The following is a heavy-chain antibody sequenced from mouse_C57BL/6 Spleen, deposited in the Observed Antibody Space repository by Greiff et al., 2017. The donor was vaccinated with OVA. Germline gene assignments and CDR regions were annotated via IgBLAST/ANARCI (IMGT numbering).Heavy chain of an antibody. V-gene: IGHV1-55*01. CDR3: AREGITTVVAHWYFDV. D-gene: IGHD1-1*01. CDR2: IYPGSGST. CDR1: GYTFTSYW. Sequence: QVHVKQPGAELVKPGASVKMSCKASGYTFTSYWITWVKQRPGQGLEWIGDIYPGSGSTNYNEKFKSKATLTVDTSSSTAYMQLSSLTSEDSAVYYGAREGITTVVAHWYFDVWGTGTTVTVSS. J-gene: IGHJ1*03.